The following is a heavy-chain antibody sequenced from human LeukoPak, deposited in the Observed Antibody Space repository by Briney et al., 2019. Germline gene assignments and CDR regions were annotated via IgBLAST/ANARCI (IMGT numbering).Heavy chain of an antibody. CDR2: IRYDGSNK. D-gene: IGHD2-2*01. J-gene: IGHJ4*02. Sequence: PGGSLRLSCAASGFTFSSYGMHWVRQAPGKGREWVAFIRYDGSNKYYADSVKGRFTISRDNSKNTLYLQMNSLRAEDTAVYYCAKDLVPSRYCSSTSCYQDYWGQGTLVTVSS. CDR1: GFTFSSYG. V-gene: IGHV3-30*02. CDR3: AKDLVPSRYCSSTSCYQDY.